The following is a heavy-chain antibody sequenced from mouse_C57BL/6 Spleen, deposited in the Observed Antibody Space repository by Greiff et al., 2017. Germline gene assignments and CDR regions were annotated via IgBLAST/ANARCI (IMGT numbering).Heavy chain of an antibody. CDR1: GYTFTDYN. CDR2: INPNNGGT. D-gene: IGHD2-2*01. J-gene: IGHJ2*01. Sequence: VQLQQSGPELVKPGASVKMSCKASGYTFTDYNMHWVKQSHGKSLEWIGYINPNNGGTSYNQKFKGKATLTVDQSSSTAYMQLNSLTSEDSAVYYCARSGGYDDGNFDYWGQGTTLTVSS. V-gene: IGHV1-22*01. CDR3: ARSGGYDDGNFDY.